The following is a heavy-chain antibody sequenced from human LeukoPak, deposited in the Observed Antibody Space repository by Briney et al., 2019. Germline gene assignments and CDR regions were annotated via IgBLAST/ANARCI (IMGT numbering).Heavy chain of an antibody. D-gene: IGHD6-19*01. CDR2: INYSGST. Sequence: SETLSLTCSVSGGSISSSSHYWGWIRQPPGKGLEWIGSINYSGSTYYNASLKSRVTISVDTSKNQFSLKLSSVTAADTAVYYRAKFGQVAGTGGDYWGQGTLVTVSS. CDR1: GGSISSSSHY. J-gene: IGHJ4*02. V-gene: IGHV4-39*01. CDR3: AKFGQVAGTGGDY.